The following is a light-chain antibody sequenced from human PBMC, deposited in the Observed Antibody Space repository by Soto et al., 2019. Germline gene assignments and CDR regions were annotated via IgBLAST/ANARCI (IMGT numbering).Light chain of an antibody. CDR3: SSYTSSTTYV. J-gene: IGLJ1*01. CDR2: DVS. Sequence: QSALTQPASVSGSPGQSITISCTGTSSDVGGYIYVSWYQQHPGKAPKLMIYDVSNRPSGVSNRFSGSKSGNTASLTISGLQAEDEADYHCSSYTSSTTYVFGTGTKVTVL. CDR1: SSDVGGYIY. V-gene: IGLV2-14*01.